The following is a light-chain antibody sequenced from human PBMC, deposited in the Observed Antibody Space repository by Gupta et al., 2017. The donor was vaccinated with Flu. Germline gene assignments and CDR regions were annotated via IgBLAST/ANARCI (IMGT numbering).Light chain of an antibody. J-gene: IGLJ3*02. CDR3: QSAASSNSYWV. CDR1: ALPKQY. Sequence: SYELTQAPSLSVSPGETARSTCAGDALPKQYTYWYQQRADQAPTLIIYKDTERPPGIPERFSGSSSGTTVTLTISGVQEEDEADYYCQSAASSNSYWVFGGGTKLNVL. V-gene: IGLV3-25*02. CDR2: KDT.